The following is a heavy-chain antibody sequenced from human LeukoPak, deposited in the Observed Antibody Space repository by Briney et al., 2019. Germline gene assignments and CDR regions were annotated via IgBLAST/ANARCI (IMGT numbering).Heavy chain of an antibody. Sequence: SETLSLTCTVSGGSISSYYWSWIRQPPGKGLEWIGYIYYSGGTYYNPSLKSRVTISIDTSKNQFSLKLRSVTAADTAVYYCARDGNALWGQGTLVTVSS. CDR2: IYYSGGT. CDR1: GGSISSYY. V-gene: IGHV4-59*12. J-gene: IGHJ4*02. D-gene: IGHD1-1*01. CDR3: ARDGNAL.